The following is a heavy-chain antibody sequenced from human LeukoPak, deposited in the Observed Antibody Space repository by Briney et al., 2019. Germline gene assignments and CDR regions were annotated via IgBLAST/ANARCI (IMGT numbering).Heavy chain of an antibody. CDR2: IREDGTEK. J-gene: IGHJ5*02. CDR1: GFTFSGAW. D-gene: IGHD6-19*01. CDR3: ARIRGWSRGQNWFDP. V-gene: IGHV3-7*01. Sequence: GGSLRLSCTASGFTFSGAWMTWVRQAPGKGLEWVANIREDGTEKNYVDSVKGRFTISRDNAKNSLFLQMNSLRAEDTAVYYCARIRGWSRGQNWFDPWGQGTLVTVSS.